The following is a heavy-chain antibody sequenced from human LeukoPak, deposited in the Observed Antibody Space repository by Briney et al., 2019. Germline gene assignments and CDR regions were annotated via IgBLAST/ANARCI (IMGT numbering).Heavy chain of an antibody. D-gene: IGHD3-22*01. V-gene: IGHV1-58*01. CDR1: GLSFNNSA. J-gene: IGHJ3*02. Sequence: ASVKVSCKTSGLSFNNSALQWVRQARGQRLEWIGWIVVATNKTSYTQKFQDRVTMTRDTSTSTAYMELRSLRSDDTAVYYCARDGHRRYHYDSSGREDAFDIWGQGTMVTVSS. CDR3: ARDGHRRYHYDSSGREDAFDI. CDR2: IVVATNKT.